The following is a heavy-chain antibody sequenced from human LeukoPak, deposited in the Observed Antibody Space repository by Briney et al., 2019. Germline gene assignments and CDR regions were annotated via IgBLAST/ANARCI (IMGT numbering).Heavy chain of an antibody. CDR3: ARDHGQNNWFDP. CDR2: IYHSGST. Sequence: PSETLSLTCAVSGGSLSSSNWWSWVRQPPGKGLEWIGEIYHSGSTNYNPSLKSRVTISVDKSKNQFSLKLSSVTAADTAVYYCARDHGQNNWFDPWGQGTLVTVSS. V-gene: IGHV4-4*02. J-gene: IGHJ5*02. CDR1: GGSLSSSNW.